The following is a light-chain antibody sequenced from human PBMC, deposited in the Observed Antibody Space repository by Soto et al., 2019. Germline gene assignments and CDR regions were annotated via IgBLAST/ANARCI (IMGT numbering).Light chain of an antibody. V-gene: IGKV3-11*01. CDR1: QTIGSH. CDR2: DAS. J-gene: IGKJ4*01. Sequence: EIVLTQSPATLSLSPGDRATLSCRASQTIGSHLAWYQHKPGQAPRLLIYDASVRATGVPARFSGSGSGTDFTLTISTLEPEDFAVYYCQQRSDWPLFGGGTKVEIE. CDR3: QQRSDWPL.